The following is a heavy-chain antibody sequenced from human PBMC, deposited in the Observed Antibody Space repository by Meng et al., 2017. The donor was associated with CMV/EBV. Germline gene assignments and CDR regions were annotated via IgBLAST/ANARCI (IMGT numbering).Heavy chain of an antibody. V-gene: IGHV1-69*05. CDR3: ARDPLKRSKDYAQGYYYYYGMDV. Sequence: VKVSCKASGGTFSSYAISWVRQAPGQGLEWMGGIIPIFGTANYAQKFQGRVTITTDESTSTAYMELSSLRSEDTAVYYCARDPLKRSKDYAQGYYYYYGMDVWGQGTTVTVSS. CDR2: IIPIFGTA. D-gene: IGHD4-17*01. J-gene: IGHJ6*02. CDR1: GGTFSSYA.